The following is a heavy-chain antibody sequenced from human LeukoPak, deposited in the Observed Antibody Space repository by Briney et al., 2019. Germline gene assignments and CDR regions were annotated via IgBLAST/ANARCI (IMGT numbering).Heavy chain of an antibody. J-gene: IGHJ4*02. CDR2: IYHSGST. CDR3: ARARIAARETFDY. CDR1: GGSISSSNW. Sequence: SETLSLTCAVSGGSISSSNWWSWVRQPPGKGLEWIGEIYHSGSTNYNPSLKSRVTISVDKSKNQFSLKLSSVTAADTAVYYCARARIAARETFDYWGQGTLVTVSS. V-gene: IGHV4-4*02. D-gene: IGHD6-6*01.